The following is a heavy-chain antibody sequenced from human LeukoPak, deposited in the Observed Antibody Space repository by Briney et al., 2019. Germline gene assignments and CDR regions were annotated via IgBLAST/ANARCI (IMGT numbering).Heavy chain of an antibody. J-gene: IGHJ4*02. CDR2: IYYSGST. CDR1: GGSISSSSYC. CDR3: ARLPLTQYWGSYSGEPFDY. V-gene: IGHV4-39*01. Sequence: SETLSLTCVVSGGSISSSSYCWGWIRQPPGRGLGWIGNIYYSGSTYYNSSLKRRVTISVDTSKNQFSLKLSSVTAADTAVYYCARLPLTQYWGSYSGEPFDYWGQGSLVTDSS. D-gene: IGHD7-27*01.